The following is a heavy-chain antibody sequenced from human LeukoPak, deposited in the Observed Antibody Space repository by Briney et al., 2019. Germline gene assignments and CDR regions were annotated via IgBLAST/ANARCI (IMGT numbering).Heavy chain of an antibody. CDR3: AKVSYYDILTGYFGGVEAFDI. CDR1: GGTFSSYA. Sequence: SVKVSCKASGGTFSSYAISWVRQAPGQGLEWMGRIIPILGIANYAQKFQGRVTITADKSTSTAYMELSSLRSEDTAVYYCAKVSYYDILTGYFGGVEAFDIWGQGTMVTVSS. V-gene: IGHV1-69*04. D-gene: IGHD3-9*01. J-gene: IGHJ3*02. CDR2: IIPILGIA.